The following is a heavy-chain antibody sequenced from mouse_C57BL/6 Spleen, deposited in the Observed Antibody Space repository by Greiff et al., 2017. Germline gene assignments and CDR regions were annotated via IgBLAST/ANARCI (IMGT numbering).Heavy chain of an antibody. D-gene: IGHD4-1*02. V-gene: IGHV5-17*01. J-gene: IGHJ3*01. Sequence: EVKLVESGGGLVKPGGSLKLSCAASGFTFSDYGMHWVRQAPEQGLEWVAYISRGSSTINYADTVKGRFTISRDNAKNTLFLQMTSLRAEDTAMYYCARPTWFAYWGQGTLVTVSA. CDR3: ARPTWFAY. CDR1: GFTFSDYG. CDR2: ISRGSSTI.